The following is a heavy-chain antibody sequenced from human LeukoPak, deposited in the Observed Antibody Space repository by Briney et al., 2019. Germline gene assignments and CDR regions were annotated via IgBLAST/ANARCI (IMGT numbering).Heavy chain of an antibody. Sequence: GSSVKVSCKASGGTFSSYAISWVRQAPGQGLEWMGGIIPIFGTANYAQKFQGRVTITADESTSTAYMELSSLRSEDTAVYYCARDKHRDGYKVALDYWGQGTLVTVSS. V-gene: IGHV1-69*01. CDR3: ARDKHRDGYKVALDY. CDR1: GGTFSSYA. CDR2: IIPIFGTA. D-gene: IGHD5-24*01. J-gene: IGHJ4*02.